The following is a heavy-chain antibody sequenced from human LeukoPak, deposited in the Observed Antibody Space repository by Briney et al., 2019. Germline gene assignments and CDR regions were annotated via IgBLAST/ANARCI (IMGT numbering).Heavy chain of an antibody. V-gene: IGHV4-34*01. J-gene: IGHJ4*02. Sequence: SETLSLTCAVYGGSFSGYYWSWIRQPPGKGLEWIGEINHSGSTNYNPSLKSRVTISVDTSKNQFSLKLSSVTAADTAVYYCARRGVSAAACFDYWGQGTLVTVSS. CDR1: GGSFSGYY. CDR2: INHSGST. CDR3: ARRGVSAAACFDY. D-gene: IGHD6-13*01.